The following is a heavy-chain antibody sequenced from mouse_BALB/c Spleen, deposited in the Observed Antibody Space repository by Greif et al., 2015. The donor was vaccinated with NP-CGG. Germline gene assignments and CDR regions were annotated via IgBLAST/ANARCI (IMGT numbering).Heavy chain of an antibody. CDR2: IYPGSGST. CDR1: GYNFTSYW. Sequence: QVQLKQSGAELVKPGTSVKLSCKASGYNFTSYWINWVKLRPGQGLEWIGDIYPGSGSTNYNEKFKSKATLTVDASSSAAYMQLSSLASEDSALYYCARGGWFAYWGQGTLVTVSA. CDR3: ARGGWFAY. V-gene: IGHV1-55*01. J-gene: IGHJ3*01.